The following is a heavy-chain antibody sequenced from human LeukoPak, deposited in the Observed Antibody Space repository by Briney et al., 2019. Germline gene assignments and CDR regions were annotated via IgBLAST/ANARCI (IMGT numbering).Heavy chain of an antibody. CDR3: ARIAVAGNPPSYYYYYGMDV. CDR2: IYYSGST. D-gene: IGHD6-19*01. V-gene: IGHV4-61*01. J-gene: IGHJ6*02. CDR1: GGSVSSGSYY. Sequence: SKTLSLTCTVSGGSVSSGSYYWSWIRQPPGKGLEWIGYIYYSGSTNYNPSLKSRVTISVDTSKNQFSLKLSSVTAADTAVYYCARIAVAGNPPSYYYYYGMDVWGQGTTVTVSS.